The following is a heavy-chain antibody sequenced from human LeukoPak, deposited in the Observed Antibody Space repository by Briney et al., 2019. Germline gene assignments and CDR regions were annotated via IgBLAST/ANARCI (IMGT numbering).Heavy chain of an antibody. Sequence: GGSLRLSCAASGFTFSDYYMSWIRQAPGKGLEWVSYISSSSDYTNYADSVKGRFTISRDNAKNSLYLQMNSLRDEDTAVYYCARAGYGGNFRNFDYWGQGTLVTVSS. CDR1: GFTFSDYY. J-gene: IGHJ4*02. CDR3: ARAGYGGNFRNFDY. D-gene: IGHD4-23*01. CDR2: ISSSSDYT. V-gene: IGHV3-11*06.